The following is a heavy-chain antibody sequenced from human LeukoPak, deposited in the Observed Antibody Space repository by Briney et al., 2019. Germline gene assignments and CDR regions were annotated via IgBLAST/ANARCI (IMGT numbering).Heavy chain of an antibody. V-gene: IGHV3-74*01. CDR1: GFTFSNYW. CDR3: VSDTALGY. CDR2: IKTDGSST. Sequence: GGSLRLSCAASGFTFSNYWMHWVRHAPGKGLVWVSRIKTDGSSTFYADSVKGRFTISRDNAKNTMYLQMNSLRVKDTAVYYCVSDTALGYWGQGTLVTVSS. J-gene: IGHJ4*02. D-gene: IGHD5-18*01.